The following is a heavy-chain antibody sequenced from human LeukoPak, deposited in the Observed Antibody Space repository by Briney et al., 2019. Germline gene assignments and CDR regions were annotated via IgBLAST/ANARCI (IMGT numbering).Heavy chain of an antibody. CDR2: FYNSGST. J-gene: IGHJ3*02. CDR3: ARGMYGDLPAFDI. V-gene: IGHV4-4*07. CDR1: GGSIISYS. D-gene: IGHD2-21*02. Sequence: PSETLSLTCSVSGGSIISYSWHWIRQPAGTGLEWIGRFYNSGSTNSNPSLKTRVTMSVDTSKNQLSLKLSSVTASDTAVYYCARGMYGDLPAFDIWGQGTLVTVSS.